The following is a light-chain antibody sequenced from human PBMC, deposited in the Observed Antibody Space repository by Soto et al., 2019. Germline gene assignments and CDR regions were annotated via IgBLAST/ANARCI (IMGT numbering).Light chain of an antibody. CDR1: QSVSSN. CDR2: GAS. CDR3: QQYNNWPPMYT. Sequence: ERVLPQVGATPSKNPGEIATLSCRASQSVSSNLAWYQQKPGQAPRLLIYGASTRATGIPARFSGSGSGTEFTLTISSLQTEDFAVYYCQQYNNWPPMYTFGQGTK. J-gene: IGKJ2*01. V-gene: IGKV3-15*01.